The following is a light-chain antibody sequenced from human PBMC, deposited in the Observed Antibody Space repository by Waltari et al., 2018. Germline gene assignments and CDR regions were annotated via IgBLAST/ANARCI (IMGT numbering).Light chain of an antibody. V-gene: IGKV1-5*01. CDR1: QSISTW. CDR2: DAS. J-gene: IGKJ2*01. Sequence: DIQMTQSPSTLSASVGDRVTITCPASQSISTWLAWYQQKPGKAPKVLIYDASSLTSGVPSRFSGSGSGTEFALTISSLQPDDFATYYCQQYNSYSPYTFGQGTKLEIK. CDR3: QQYNSYSPYT.